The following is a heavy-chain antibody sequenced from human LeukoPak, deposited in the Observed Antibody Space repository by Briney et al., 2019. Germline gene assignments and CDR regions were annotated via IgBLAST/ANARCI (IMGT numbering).Heavy chain of an antibody. D-gene: IGHD3-22*01. Sequence: GGSLRLSCAAPGFTFSSYAMHWVRQAPGKGLEWVATISYDGSKTYYADSVKGRFTISRDNSKNTLYLQMNSLRAEDTAVYYCGRDLSGYYCIDYWGQGTLVTVSS. CDR3: GRDLSGYYCIDY. J-gene: IGHJ4*02. CDR1: GFTFSSYA. V-gene: IGHV3-30*04. CDR2: ISYDGSKT.